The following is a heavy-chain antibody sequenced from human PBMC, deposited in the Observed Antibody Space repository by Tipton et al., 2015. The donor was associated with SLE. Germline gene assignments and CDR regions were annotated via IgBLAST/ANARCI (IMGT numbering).Heavy chain of an antibody. Sequence: TLSLTCTVSGGSISSGDYYWSWIRQPPGKGLEWIGYIYYSGSTYYNPSLKSRVTISVDTSRNQFSLKVRSVTAADTAVYYCARDRGGWEYYYGMDVWGQGTTVTVSS. V-gene: IGHV4-30-4*01. CDR2: IYYSGST. CDR1: GGSISSGDYY. CDR3: ARDRGGWEYYYGMDV. J-gene: IGHJ6*02. D-gene: IGHD1-26*01.